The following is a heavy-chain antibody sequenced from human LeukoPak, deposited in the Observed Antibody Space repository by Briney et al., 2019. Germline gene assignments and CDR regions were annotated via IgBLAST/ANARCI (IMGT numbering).Heavy chain of an antibody. CDR3: ARLAYCSNDVCYSNYYYSMDV. D-gene: IGHD2-8*01. V-gene: IGHV5-51*01. CDR2: IYPDDSDT. CDR1: GYTFSSYW. J-gene: IGHJ6*03. Sequence: RGESLKISCKGSGYTFSSYWIGWVRQMPGKGLEWMGIIYPDDSDTRYSPSFQGQVTISADKSISTAYLQWSSLKASDTAMYYCARLAYCSNDVCYSNYYYSMDVWGKWTTVTVSS.